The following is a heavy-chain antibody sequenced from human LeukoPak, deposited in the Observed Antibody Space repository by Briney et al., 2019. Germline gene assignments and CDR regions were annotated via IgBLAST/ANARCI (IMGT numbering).Heavy chain of an antibody. J-gene: IGHJ4*02. CDR2: ISSSSTI. CDR1: GFTFSSYS. Sequence: PGGSLRLSCAASGFTFSSYSMNWVRQAPGKGLEWDSYISSSSTIYYADSVKGRFTVSRDNAKNSLYLQMNSLRAEDTAVYYCARDSYGYGDFDYWGQGTLVTVSS. CDR3: ARDSYGYGDFDY. D-gene: IGHD5-18*01. V-gene: IGHV3-48*01.